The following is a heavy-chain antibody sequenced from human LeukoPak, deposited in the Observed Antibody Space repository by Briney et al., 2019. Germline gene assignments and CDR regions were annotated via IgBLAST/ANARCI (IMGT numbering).Heavy chain of an antibody. CDR3: ARDTSHDDLLTCSRDFYSGVDV. CDR2: INASSGGT. CDR1: GYTFIDYN. J-gene: IGHJ6*02. V-gene: IGHV1-2*02. D-gene: IGHD3-9*01. Sequence: ASVKVSCTASGYTFIDYNIHWVRQAPGPGLEWMGWINASSGGTKYAQKFQGRVTMTSDTAISPAYMELTRLRSDGTAVYYCARDTSHDDLLTCSRDFYSGVDVWGQGTTVSVSS.